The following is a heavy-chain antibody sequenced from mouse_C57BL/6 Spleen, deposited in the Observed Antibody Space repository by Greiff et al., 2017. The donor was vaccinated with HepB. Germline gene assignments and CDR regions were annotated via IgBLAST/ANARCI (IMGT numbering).Heavy chain of an antibody. J-gene: IGHJ4*01. CDR2: ISSGSSTI. CDR3: ARRGIYYGSSYHYAMDY. Sequence: EVHLVESGGGLVKPGGSLKLSCAASGFTFSDYGMHWVRQAPEKGLEWVAYISSGSSTIYYADTVKGRFTISRDNAKNTLFLQMTSLRSEDTAMYYCARRGIYYGSSYHYAMDYWGQGTSVTVSS. CDR1: GFTFSDYG. V-gene: IGHV5-17*01. D-gene: IGHD1-1*01.